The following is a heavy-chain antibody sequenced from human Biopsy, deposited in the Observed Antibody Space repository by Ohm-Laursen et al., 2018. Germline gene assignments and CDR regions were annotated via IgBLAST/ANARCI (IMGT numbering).Heavy chain of an antibody. CDR2: VYSSGST. CDR1: GGSVSSGSYY. D-gene: IGHD5-18*01. J-gene: IGHJ6*02. CDR3: ARGIAVVRSLDV. V-gene: IGHV4-61*01. Sequence: SQTLSLTCTVSGGSVSSGSYYWTWIRQAPGKGLEFIGYVYSSGSTNYNPSLKSRATISLDTSRNQVSLRLSSVTAADTAVYYCARGIAVVRSLDVWGQGTTVAVSS.